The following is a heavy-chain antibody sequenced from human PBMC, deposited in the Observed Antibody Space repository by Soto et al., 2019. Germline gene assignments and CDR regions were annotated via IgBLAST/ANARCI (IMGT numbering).Heavy chain of an antibody. D-gene: IGHD3-3*01. V-gene: IGHV4-59*01. CDR3: AREVLSSYYDFCSGYSRPPDAFDI. CDR2: IYYSGST. J-gene: IGHJ3*02. CDR1: GGSISSYY. Sequence: SETLSLTCTVSGGSISSYYWSWIRQPPGKGLEWIGYIYYSGSTNYNPSLKSRVTISVDTSKNQFSLKLSSVTAADTAVYHCAREVLSSYYDFCSGYSRPPDAFDIWGQGTMVTVSS.